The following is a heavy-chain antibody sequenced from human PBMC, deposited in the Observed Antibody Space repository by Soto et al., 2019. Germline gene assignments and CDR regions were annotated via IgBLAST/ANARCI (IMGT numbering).Heavy chain of an antibody. CDR2: IIPILGTA. D-gene: IGHD1-7*01. J-gene: IGHJ6*02. Sequence: QVQLVQSGAEVKKPGYSVKVSCKASGGTFSSYAISWVRQAPGQGLEWMGGIIPILGTANYAQKFQGRVTITADESTSTAYMELSSLRSEDTAVYYCASSITGTATYYYYYYGMDVWGQGTTVTVSS. V-gene: IGHV1-69*01. CDR3: ASSITGTATYYYYYYGMDV. CDR1: GGTFSSYA.